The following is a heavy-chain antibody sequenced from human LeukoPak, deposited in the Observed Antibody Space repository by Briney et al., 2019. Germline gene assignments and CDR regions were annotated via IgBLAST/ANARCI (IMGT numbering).Heavy chain of an antibody. CDR1: GFTFDDYG. V-gene: IGHV3-20*04. Sequence: GGSLRLSCAASGFTFDDYGMSWVRQAPGKGLEWVSGINWNGGSTGYADSVKGRFTISRDNAKNSLYLQMNSLRAEDTALYYCARGGLIAVVGRSASGDYWGQGTLVTVSS. CDR2: INWNGGST. J-gene: IGHJ4*02. D-gene: IGHD6-19*01. CDR3: ARGGLIAVVGRSASGDY.